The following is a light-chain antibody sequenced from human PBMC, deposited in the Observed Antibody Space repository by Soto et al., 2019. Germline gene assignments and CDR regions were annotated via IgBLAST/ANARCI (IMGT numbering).Light chain of an antibody. J-gene: IGKJ4*01. V-gene: IGKV3-15*01. CDR3: QHFDNWPVT. CDR2: GAS. Sequence: EIVMTQSPATLSVSPGERATLSCRASQSVKSNLAWYQQKPGQAPRLLIYGASTRATGIPARFSGSGSGTEFTLTISSLQSEDFAVYYCQHFDNWPVTFGGGTKVEIK. CDR1: QSVKSN.